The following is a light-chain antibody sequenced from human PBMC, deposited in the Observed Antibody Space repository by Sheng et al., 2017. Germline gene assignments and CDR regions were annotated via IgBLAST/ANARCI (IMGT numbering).Light chain of an antibody. CDR3: QQSYLSPRT. CDR2: YI. Sequence: DIQLSQSPSSLSASVGDRVTISCRASQGISQFLNLVSSHVREGPLNLPDLCYIQISKVGVPSRFSGSGSGTAFTLTISGLQVQDLGTYYCQQSYLSPRTFGQGPRW. V-gene: IGKV1-39*01. J-gene: IGKJ1*01. CDR1: QGISQF.